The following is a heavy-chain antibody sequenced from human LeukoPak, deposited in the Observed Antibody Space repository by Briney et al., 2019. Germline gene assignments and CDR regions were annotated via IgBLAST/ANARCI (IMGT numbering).Heavy chain of an antibody. D-gene: IGHD3-10*01. V-gene: IGHV1-2*02. Sequence: ASVKVSCKASGYTFTGYYMHWVRQAPGQGLEWMGWISPNSGGTNYAQKFQGRVTMTRDTSISTAYMELSRLRSDDTAVYYCARGEVGVYYGSGSHESYDYWGQGTLVTVSS. CDR2: ISPNSGGT. CDR3: ARGEVGVYYGSGSHESYDY. J-gene: IGHJ4*02. CDR1: GYTFTGYY.